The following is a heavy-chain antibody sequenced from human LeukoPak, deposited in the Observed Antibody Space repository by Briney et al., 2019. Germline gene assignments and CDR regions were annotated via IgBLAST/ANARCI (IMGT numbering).Heavy chain of an antibody. V-gene: IGHV3-30-3*01. CDR1: GFTFSDYA. J-gene: IGHJ4*02. CDR2: MSYNGSTK. CDR3: ARESLHGGSDIVIVPAGTHFDY. Sequence: GGSLRLSCAVSGFTFSDYALHWVRQAPGKGLEWVAIMSYNGSTKYYAESVKGRFTISGDNSKNTLFLQMNSLRAEDTAVYYCARESLHGGSDIVIVPAGTHFDYWGQGTLVTVSS. D-gene: IGHD2/OR15-2a*01.